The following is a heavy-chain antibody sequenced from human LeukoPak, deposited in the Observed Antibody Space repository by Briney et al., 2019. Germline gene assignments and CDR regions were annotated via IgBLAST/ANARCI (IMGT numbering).Heavy chain of an antibody. CDR2: ISTFNGDI. D-gene: IGHD2-2*01. CDR1: GYTFTSYG. CDR3: ARGDVVVVPSTMQYKYYHMDV. J-gene: IGHJ6*04. Sequence: ASVKVSCKASGYTFTSYGITWVRQAPGQGLEWMGWISTFNGDIAYAQNLQGRVTMTKDTSTSTAYMELRSLRSDDTAAYYCARGDVVVVPSTMQYKYYHMDVWGKGTTVIVSS. V-gene: IGHV1-18*01.